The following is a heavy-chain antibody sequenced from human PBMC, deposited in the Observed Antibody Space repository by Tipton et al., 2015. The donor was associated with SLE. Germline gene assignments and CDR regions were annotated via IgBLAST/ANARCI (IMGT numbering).Heavy chain of an antibody. D-gene: IGHD3-22*01. CDR1: GFTFSSYA. V-gene: IGHV3-23*01. Sequence: SLRLSCAASGFTFSSYAMSWVRQAPGKGLEWVSAISGSGGSTYYADSVKGRFTISRDNSKNTLYLQMNSLRAEDTAVYYCAKGRLAYYYDSSGYLDAFDTWGQGTMVTVSS. J-gene: IGHJ3*02. CDR3: AKGRLAYYYDSSGYLDAFDT. CDR2: ISGSGGST.